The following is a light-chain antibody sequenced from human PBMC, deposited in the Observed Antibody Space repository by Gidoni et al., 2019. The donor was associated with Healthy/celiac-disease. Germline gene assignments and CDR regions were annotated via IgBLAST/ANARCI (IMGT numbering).Light chain of an antibody. J-gene: IGKJ1*01. CDR1: QRVSSY. CDR3: QQRSNWLWT. V-gene: IGKV3-11*01. Sequence: IVLTHSPATLSLSPGERATLSCRSSQRVSSYLAWYQQTPGQAPRLLIYDASNRATGLPARFSGSGSGTDLTLTISSLEPEDFAVYYCQQRSNWLWTFGQGTKVEIK. CDR2: DAS.